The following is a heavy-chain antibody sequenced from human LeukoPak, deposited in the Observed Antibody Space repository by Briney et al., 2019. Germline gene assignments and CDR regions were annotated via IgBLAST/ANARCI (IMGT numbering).Heavy chain of an antibody. D-gene: IGHD1/OR15-1a*01. CDR1: GYTFTGYY. CDR2: INPNSGGT. J-gene: IGHJ4*02. Sequence: ASVKVSCKASGYTFTGYYMHWVRQAPGQGLEWMGWINPNSGGTNYAQKFQGRVTMTRDMSTSTVYMELSSLRSEDTAVYYCARGTRYRDDYWGQGTLVTVSS. V-gene: IGHV1-2*02. CDR3: ARGTRYRDDY.